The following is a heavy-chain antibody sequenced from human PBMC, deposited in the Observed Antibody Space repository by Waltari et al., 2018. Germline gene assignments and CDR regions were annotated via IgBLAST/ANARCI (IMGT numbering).Heavy chain of an antibody. V-gene: IGHV4-59*01. CDR3: ARVHGSESPLSWGTDV. Sequence: QVQLQESGPGLMKPSETLSLSCTVSGASLTTYYWSWIRQPPGKGLEYIGYIHDSGDTNYSPSLRSRGSMSMDTSKNQFSLKVSSVTAADSAVYYCARVHGSESPLSWGTDVWGQGTAVTVSS. CDR2: IHDSGDT. CDR1: GASLTTYY. J-gene: IGHJ6*02.